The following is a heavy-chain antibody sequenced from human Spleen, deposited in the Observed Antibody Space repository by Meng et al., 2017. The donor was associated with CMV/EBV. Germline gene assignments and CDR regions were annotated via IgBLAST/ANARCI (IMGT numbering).Heavy chain of an antibody. Sequence: GGSLRLSCAASGFSFRANWIHWVRQGPGKGLVRVSRINGDGSSTNYADSVKGRFTISRDSAENTLYLQMNSLKAEDTAVYYCARGSSWFGESADAFDIWGQGTMVTVSS. CDR2: INGDGSST. D-gene: IGHD3-10*01. CDR1: GFSFRANW. J-gene: IGHJ3*02. CDR3: ARGSSWFGESADAFDI. V-gene: IGHV3-74*01.